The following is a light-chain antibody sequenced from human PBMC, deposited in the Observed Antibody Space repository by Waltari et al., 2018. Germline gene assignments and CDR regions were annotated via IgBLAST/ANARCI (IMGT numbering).Light chain of an antibody. Sequence: DIVLTQSPATLSVSPGERATLSCRASQSVDNFLAWYQQKPGQAPRLLIYDASNRSTGVPARFSGSGSGTDFTLTISSLEAEDFAVYYCQQRSNWPRAFGQGTRL. CDR2: DAS. V-gene: IGKV3-11*01. CDR3: QQRSNWPRA. CDR1: QSVDNF. J-gene: IGKJ5*01.